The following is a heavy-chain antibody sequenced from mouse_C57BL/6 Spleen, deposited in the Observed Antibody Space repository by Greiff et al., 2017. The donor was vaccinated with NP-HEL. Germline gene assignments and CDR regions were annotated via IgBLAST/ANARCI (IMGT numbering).Heavy chain of an antibody. J-gene: IGHJ3*01. CDR1: GFTFTDYY. CDR3: AIYYYGSPFAY. D-gene: IGHD1-1*01. CDR2: IRNKANGYTT. Sequence: EVKLVESGGGLVQPGGSLSLSCAASGFTFTDYYMSWVRQPPGKALEWLGFIRNKANGYTTAYSASVKGRFTISRDNSQSILYLQMNALRAEDSATYYCAIYYYGSPFAYWGQGTLVTVSA. V-gene: IGHV7-3*01.